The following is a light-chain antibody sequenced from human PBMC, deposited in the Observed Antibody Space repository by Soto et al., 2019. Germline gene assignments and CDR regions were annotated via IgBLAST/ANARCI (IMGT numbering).Light chain of an antibody. CDR2: GAS. CDR3: QQSYSTPIT. CDR1: QSISTY. V-gene: IGKV1-39*01. J-gene: IGKJ5*01. Sequence: DIRLTQSPSSLSASVGDRVTISCRASQSISTYLMWYQQRPGKPPNLLIYGASNLQNGVPSRFSGSGSETQFTLTISGLQPEDSATYYCQQSYSTPITFGQGTRLEIK.